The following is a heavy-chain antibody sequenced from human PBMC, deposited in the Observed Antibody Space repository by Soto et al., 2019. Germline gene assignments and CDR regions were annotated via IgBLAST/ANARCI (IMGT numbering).Heavy chain of an antibody. CDR3: AGREPDYDILTGYYITTVNWFDP. D-gene: IGHD3-9*01. V-gene: IGHV4-61*01. CDR1: GGSVSSGYYY. CDR2: IYYSGST. Sequence: PSETLSLTCTVSGVSGGSVSSGYYYWSWIRQPPGKGLEWIGYIYYSGSTNYNLSLKSRVTISVDKSKNQFSLKLSSVTAADTAVYYCAGREPDYDILTGYYITTVNWFDPWGQGTLVTV. J-gene: IGHJ5*02.